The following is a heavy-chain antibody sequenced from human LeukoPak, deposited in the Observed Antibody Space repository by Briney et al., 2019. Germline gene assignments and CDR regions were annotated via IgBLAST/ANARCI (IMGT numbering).Heavy chain of an antibody. V-gene: IGHV3-48*03. D-gene: IGHD2/OR15-2a*01. J-gene: IGHJ4*02. CDR1: GFTSSSYE. CDR2: ISSSGSTI. CDR3: ARDCFHAIDY. Sequence: TGGSLRLSCAASGFTSSSYEMNWVRQAPGKGLEWVSYISSSGSTIYYADSVKGRFTISRDNAKNTLYLQMNSLRAEDTAVYYCARDCFHAIDYWGQGTLVSVSS.